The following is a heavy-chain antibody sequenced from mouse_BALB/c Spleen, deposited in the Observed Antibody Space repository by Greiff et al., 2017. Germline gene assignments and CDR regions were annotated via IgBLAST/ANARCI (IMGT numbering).Heavy chain of an antibody. CDR2: INPSNGGT. V-gene: IGHV1S81*02. D-gene: IGHD1-1*01. CDR1: GYTFTSYY. CDR3: TRNYASWFAY. Sequence: QVQLKQPGAELVKPGASVKLSCKASGYTFTSYYMYWVKQRPGQGLEWIGGINPSNGGTNFNEKFKSKATLTVDKSSSTAYMQLSSLTSEDSAVYYCTRNYASWFAYWGQGTLVTVSA. J-gene: IGHJ3*01.